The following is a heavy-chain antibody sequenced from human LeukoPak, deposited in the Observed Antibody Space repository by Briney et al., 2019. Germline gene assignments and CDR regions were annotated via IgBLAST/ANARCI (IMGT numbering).Heavy chain of an antibody. V-gene: IGHV1-69*04. CDR2: IIPILGIA. J-gene: IGHJ4*02. Sequence: GASVKVSCKASGGTFSSYAISWVRQAPGQGLEWMGRIIPILGIANYAQKFQGRVTITADKSTSTAYMELSSLRSEDTAVYYCAREVRSIAVAGREFDYWGQGTLVTVSS. CDR1: GGTFSSYA. D-gene: IGHD6-19*01. CDR3: AREVRSIAVAGREFDY.